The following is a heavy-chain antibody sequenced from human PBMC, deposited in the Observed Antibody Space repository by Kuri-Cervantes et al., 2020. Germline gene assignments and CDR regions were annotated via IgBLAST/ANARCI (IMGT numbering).Heavy chain of an antibody. CDR3: ARDDGEKSVDY. CDR1: GFTFSAYW. Sequence: GESLKISCAASGFTFSAYWMTWLRQSPGKGLEWLAQIKDDGSEKYYVGSVQGRLTISRDNAKNSLYLQMNSLRAEDTAVYHCARDDGEKSVDYWGQGTLVTVSS. V-gene: IGHV3-7*01. D-gene: IGHD2-21*01. CDR2: IKDDGSEK. J-gene: IGHJ4*02.